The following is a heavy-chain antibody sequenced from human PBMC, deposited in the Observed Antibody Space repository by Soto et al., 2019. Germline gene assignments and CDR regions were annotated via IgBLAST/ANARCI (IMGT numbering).Heavy chain of an antibody. CDR2: IIPIFGTA. CDR3: ARDYDSSGYYEAYYFDY. V-gene: IGHV1-69*06. CDR1: GGTFSSYA. Sequence: SVKVSCKASGGTFSSYAISWVRQAPGQGLEWMGGIIPIFGTANYAQKFQGRVTITADKSTSTAYMELSSLRSEDTAVYYRARDYDSSGYYEAYYFDYWGQGTLVTVSS. D-gene: IGHD3-22*01. J-gene: IGHJ4*02.